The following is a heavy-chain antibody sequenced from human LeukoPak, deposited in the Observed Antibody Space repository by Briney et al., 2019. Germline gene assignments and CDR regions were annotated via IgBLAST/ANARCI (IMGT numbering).Heavy chain of an antibody. CDR1: GFTFSSYE. CDR2: IRSSGSTI. Sequence: GGSLRLSCAASGFTFSSYEMNWVRQAPGKGLEWVSYIRSSGSTIYYADSVKGRFTISRDNAKNSLYLQMNSLRAEDTAVYYCAKDFNRGSGWYSDYYYYYYVDVWGKGTTVTVSS. J-gene: IGHJ6*03. D-gene: IGHD6-19*01. V-gene: IGHV3-48*03. CDR3: AKDFNRGSGWYSDYYYYYYVDV.